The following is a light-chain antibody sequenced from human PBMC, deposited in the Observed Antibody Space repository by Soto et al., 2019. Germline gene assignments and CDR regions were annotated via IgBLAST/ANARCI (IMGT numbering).Light chain of an antibody. CDR2: DAS. J-gene: IGKJ1*01. Sequence: EIVLTQSPATLSLSPGERATLSCRASQSVSSYLAWYQQKPGQAPRLLFYDASNRATGIPARLSGSGSGTDFTLTISSLEPEDFAVYYCQQRSNWPRGTFGQGTKVEIK. V-gene: IGKV3-11*01. CDR1: QSVSSY. CDR3: QQRSNWPRGT.